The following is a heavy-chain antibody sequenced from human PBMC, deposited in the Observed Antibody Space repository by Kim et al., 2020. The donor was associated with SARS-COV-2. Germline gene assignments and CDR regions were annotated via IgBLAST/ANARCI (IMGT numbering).Heavy chain of an antibody. J-gene: IGHJ6*02. V-gene: IGHV4-39*01. CDR3: ARLLGSGGTRMDV. Sequence: SETLSLTCTVSGGSISSSSYYWGWIRQPPGKGLEWIGSIYYSGSTYYNPSLKSRVTISVDTSKNQFSLKLSSVTAADTAVYYCARLLGSGGTRMDVWGQGTTVTVSS. CDR2: IYYSGST. CDR1: GGSISSSSYY. D-gene: IGHD2-15*01.